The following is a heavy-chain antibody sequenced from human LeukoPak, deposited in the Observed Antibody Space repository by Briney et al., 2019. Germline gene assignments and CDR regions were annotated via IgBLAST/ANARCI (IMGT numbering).Heavy chain of an antibody. CDR2: IYHSGST. D-gene: IGHD3-3*01. J-gene: IGHJ4*02. Sequence: PSETLSLTCAVSGGSISSSNWWSWVRQPPGKGLEWIGEIYHSGSTNYNPSLKSRVTISVDKSKNQFSLKLSSVTAADTAVYYCAVGYYDFWSGYPFDYWGQGTLVTVSS. CDR3: AVGYYDFWSGYPFDY. CDR1: GGSISSSNW. V-gene: IGHV4-4*02.